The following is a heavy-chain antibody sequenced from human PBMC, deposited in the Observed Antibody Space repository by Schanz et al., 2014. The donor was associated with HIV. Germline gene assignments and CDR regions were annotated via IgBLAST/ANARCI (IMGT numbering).Heavy chain of an antibody. Sequence: EVQLLESGGGLVQPGGSLRLSCTVSGFTFSRSAMTWVRPAPGKGLECVSSIDIAGTLTYFADSVKGRFTISRDNSTTTVYLHMNSLRFEDTAFYYCAKEEVPNDYWGLGTLVTVSS. CDR1: GFTFSRSA. D-gene: IGHD3-10*01. J-gene: IGHJ4*02. V-gene: IGHV3-23*03. CDR3: AKEEVPNDY. CDR2: IDIAGTLT.